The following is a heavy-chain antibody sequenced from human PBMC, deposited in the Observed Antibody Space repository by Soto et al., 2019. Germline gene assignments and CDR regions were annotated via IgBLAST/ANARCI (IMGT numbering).Heavy chain of an antibody. CDR2: SWYDGTTK. V-gene: IGHV3-33*01. CDR3: ARDGSGGDWRFFDY. D-gene: IGHD3-10*01. Sequence: QVQLVESGGGVVQPGRSLRLSCAASGFAFHRYGIHWVRQAPGKGLEWVADSWYDGTTKYYADSVKGRFTVSRDDSENTVYLQMDSLRAGDTAVYYCARDGSGGDWRFFDYWGQGTLVTVSS. J-gene: IGHJ4*02. CDR1: GFAFHRYG.